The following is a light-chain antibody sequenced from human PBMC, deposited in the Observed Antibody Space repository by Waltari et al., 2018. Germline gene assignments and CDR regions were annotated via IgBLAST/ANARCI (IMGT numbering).Light chain of an antibody. CDR3: QQYDISPLT. CDR1: QPIRTTY. V-gene: IGKV3-20*01. CDR2: GAS. Sequence: EIVLTRSPGTLSLSPGEGATLSCRTSQPIRTTYLAWYQQKPGQAPTLLIYGASSRATGVPDRFTGSGSGTDFSLTISSLEPEDFATYYCQQYDISPLTFGGGTKVEIK. J-gene: IGKJ4*01.